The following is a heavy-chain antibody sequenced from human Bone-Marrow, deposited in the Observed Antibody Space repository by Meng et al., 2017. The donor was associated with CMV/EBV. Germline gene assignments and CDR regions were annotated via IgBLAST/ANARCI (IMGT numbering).Heavy chain of an antibody. Sequence: SETLSLTCTVYGDSVRNPTHYWSWIRQPPGKGLEWIGYIYYSETTNYNPSLKSRVTISADTSKNLFSLKLSSVTAADTAVYYCARCGLYYYDSSGYSGFDYWGQGTLVTVS. CDR1: GDSVRNPTHY. CDR2: IYYSETT. D-gene: IGHD3-22*01. J-gene: IGHJ4*02. CDR3: ARCGLYYYDSSGYSGFDY. V-gene: IGHV4-61*03.